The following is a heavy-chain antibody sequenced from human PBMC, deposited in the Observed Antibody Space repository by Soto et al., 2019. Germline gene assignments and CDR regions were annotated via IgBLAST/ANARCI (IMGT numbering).Heavy chain of an antibody. V-gene: IGHV1-18*01. CDR1: GYTFTSYG. J-gene: IGHJ4*02. CDR2: ISAYNGNT. CDR3: ARAPGSANYYDSSGYYYVDY. D-gene: IGHD3-22*01. Sequence: ASVKVSCKASGYTFTSYGISWVRQAPGQGLEWMGWISAYNGNTNYAQKLQGRVTMTTDTSTSTAYMELRSLRSDDTAVYYCARAPGSANYYDSSGYYYVDYWGQGTLVTVSS.